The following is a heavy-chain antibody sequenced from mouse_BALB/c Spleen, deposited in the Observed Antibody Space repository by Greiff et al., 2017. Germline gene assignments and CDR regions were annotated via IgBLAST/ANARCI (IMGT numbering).Heavy chain of an antibody. D-gene: IGHD3-2*01. J-gene: IGHJ2*01. CDR2: ISSGGSYT. CDR1: GFTFSSYG. Sequence: DVHLVESGGDLVKPGGSLKLSCAASGFTFSSYGMSWVRQTPDKRLEWVATISSGGSYTYYPDSVKGRFTISRDNAKNTLYLQMSSLKSEDTAMYYCARIDSSGYFDYWGQGTTLTVSS. V-gene: IGHV5-6*01. CDR3: ARIDSSGYFDY.